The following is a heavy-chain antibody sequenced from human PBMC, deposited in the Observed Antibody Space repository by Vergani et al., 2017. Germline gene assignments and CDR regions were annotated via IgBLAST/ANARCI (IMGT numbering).Heavy chain of an antibody. V-gene: IGHV4-61*02. Sequence: QVQLQESGPGLVTPSQTLSLTCTVSGGSINRHNYYWSWIRQPAGKGLEWIGRVHTSGSTNYNPSLKSRVTMSEDTSKNQFSLNLTSVTAADTTVYFCARGSCLGGSCYKPLFDYWGQGILVTVSS. CDR1: GGSINRHNYY. CDR3: ARGSCLGGSCYKPLFDY. D-gene: IGHD2-15*01. J-gene: IGHJ4*02. CDR2: VHTSGST.